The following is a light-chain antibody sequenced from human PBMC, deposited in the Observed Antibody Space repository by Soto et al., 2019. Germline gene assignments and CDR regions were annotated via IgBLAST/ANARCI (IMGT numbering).Light chain of an antibody. CDR3: SSYTRRSSVL. CDR2: EVS. Sequence: QSVLTQPASVSGSPGQSITISFTGTSSDIGTYNYVSWYQQHPGKAPKLMIFEVSNRPSGVSNRCSGSKSDNTAALTISGLQAEDESDYFCSSYTRRSSVLFFGGTKLT. V-gene: IGLV2-14*03. CDR1: SSDIGTYNY. J-gene: IGLJ3*02.